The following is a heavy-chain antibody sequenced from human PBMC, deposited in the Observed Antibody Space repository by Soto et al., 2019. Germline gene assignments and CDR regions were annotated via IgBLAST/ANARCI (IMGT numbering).Heavy chain of an antibody. Sequence: GESLKISGKGSGYSFNSYRIGWVRQMPGKGLELMGTIDPTGSHTNYTPSFQVHVTFSAGKSISTAYLQWSSLKATDTAMYSCARHSTTTLGTKYGMDEWGQGTTVTVSS. J-gene: IGHJ6*02. V-gene: IGHV5-10-1*01. D-gene: IGHD1-1*01. CDR2: IDPTGSHT. CDR1: GYSFNSYR. CDR3: ARHSTTTLGTKYGMDE.